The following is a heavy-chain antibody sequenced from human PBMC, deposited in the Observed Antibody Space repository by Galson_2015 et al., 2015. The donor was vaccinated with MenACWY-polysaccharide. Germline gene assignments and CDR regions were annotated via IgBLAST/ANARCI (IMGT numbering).Heavy chain of an antibody. CDR2: INQYGSEK. J-gene: IGHJ4*02. CDR1: GFTFNDFW. D-gene: IGHD1-1*01. V-gene: IGHV3-7*01. Sequence: SLRLSCAASGFTFNDFWLSWVRQAPGKGLEWVANINQYGSEKYYVDSVKGRFTISRDNAKNSLYLQMNSLRAGDTAVYYCARDGGRTIGTTQRGYWGQGTLVTVSS. CDR3: ARDGGRTIGTTQRGY.